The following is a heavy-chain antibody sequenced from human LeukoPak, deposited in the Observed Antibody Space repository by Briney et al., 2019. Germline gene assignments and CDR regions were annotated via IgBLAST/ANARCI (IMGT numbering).Heavy chain of an antibody. CDR2: INSDGSST. CDR3: ARVPYSYDSGRAADY. Sequence: GGSLRLSCAASGFTFSSYWMHWVRQAPGKGLVWVSRINSDGSSTSYADSVKGRFTISRDNAKNTLYLQMNSLRAEDTAVYYCARVPYSYDSGRAADYWGQGTLVTVSS. CDR1: GFTFSSYW. V-gene: IGHV3-74*01. J-gene: IGHJ4*02. D-gene: IGHD3-22*01.